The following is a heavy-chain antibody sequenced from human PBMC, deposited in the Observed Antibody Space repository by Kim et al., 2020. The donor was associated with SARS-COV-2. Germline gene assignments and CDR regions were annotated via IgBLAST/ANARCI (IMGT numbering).Heavy chain of an antibody. V-gene: IGHV4-59*08. D-gene: IGHD2-2*01. CDR2: IYYSGST. Sequence: SETLSLTCAVSGGSINSYYWSWIRQPPGKGLEWIGEIYYSGSTNYNPSLKSRVTISVDTSKNQFSLKLSSVTAADTAGYYCARRATLVGPPTPWGQGTLVTVSS. CDR1: GGSINSYY. J-gene: IGHJ4*02. CDR3: ARRATLVGPPTP.